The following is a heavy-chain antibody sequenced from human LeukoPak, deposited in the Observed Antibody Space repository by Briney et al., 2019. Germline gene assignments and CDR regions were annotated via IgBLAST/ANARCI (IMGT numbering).Heavy chain of an antibody. V-gene: IGHV4-39*02. D-gene: IGHD3-22*01. CDR3: ARLTHSYYSDTSGYYPYYYIDV. Sequence: SETLSLTCTVSGDFLSSGDCYWGWIRQSPGKGLEWIGRISYSGSTYYNPSLKSRVTISVDTSKNHFSLRLSSVTAADTAVYYCARLTHSYYSDTSGYYPYYYIDVWGKGTTVTVSS. J-gene: IGHJ6*03. CDR1: GDFLSSGDCY. CDR2: ISYSGST.